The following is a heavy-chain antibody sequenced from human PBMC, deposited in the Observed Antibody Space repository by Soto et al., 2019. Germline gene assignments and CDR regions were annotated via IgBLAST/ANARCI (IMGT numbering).Heavy chain of an antibody. V-gene: IGHV1-8*01. D-gene: IGHD2-15*01. CDR1: GYTFTSYD. J-gene: IGHJ4*02. CDR2: MNPNSGNT. Sequence: QVQLVQSVAEVKKPGASVKVSCKASGYTFTSYDINWVRQATGQGLEWMGWMNPNSGNTGYAQKFRGRVTMTRNTSISTAYMDLSSVRSADTAVYYCARGSVVVVVAAKGFDYWGQGTLVTVSS. CDR3: ARGSVVVVVAAKGFDY.